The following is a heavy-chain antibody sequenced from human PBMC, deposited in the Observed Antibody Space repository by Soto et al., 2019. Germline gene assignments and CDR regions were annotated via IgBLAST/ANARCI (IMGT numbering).Heavy chain of an antibody. Sequence: GGSLRLSCAASGFTFSSYDMHWVRQATGKGLEWVSAIGTAGDTYYPGSVKGRFTISRENAKNSLYLQMNSLRAGDTAVYYCARGLVHCSGGSCYEVKAFDIWGQGTMVTVSS. V-gene: IGHV3-13*01. J-gene: IGHJ3*02. D-gene: IGHD2-15*01. CDR2: IGTAGDT. CDR3: ARGLVHCSGGSCYEVKAFDI. CDR1: GFTFSSYD.